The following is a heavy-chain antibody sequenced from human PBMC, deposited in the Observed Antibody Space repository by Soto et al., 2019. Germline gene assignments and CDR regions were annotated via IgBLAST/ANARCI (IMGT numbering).Heavy chain of an antibody. Sequence: SETPSLTCTVSGGSISSSSYYGGWIRQPPGKGLEWIGSIYYSGSTYYNPSLKSRVTISVDTSKNQFSLKLTSVTAADTAVYYCARADMTTVTFDYWGQGILVTVSS. CDR2: IYYSGST. V-gene: IGHV4-39*07. CDR3: ARADMTTVTFDY. J-gene: IGHJ4*02. D-gene: IGHD4-17*01. CDR1: GGSISSSSYY.